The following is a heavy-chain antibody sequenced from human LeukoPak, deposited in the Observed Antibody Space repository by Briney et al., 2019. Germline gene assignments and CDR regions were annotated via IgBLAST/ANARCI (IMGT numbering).Heavy chain of an antibody. J-gene: IGHJ4*02. CDR2: ISSSSSYT. V-gene: IGHV3-11*06. CDR1: GFTFSDYY. D-gene: IGHD6-19*01. Sequence: PGGSLRLSCAASGFTFSDYYMSWIRQAPGKGLEWVSYISSSSSYTNYADSVKGRFTISRDDSKNTLYLQMNSLRAEDTAVYYCARLGSGWSVDYWGQGTLVTVSS. CDR3: ARLGSGWSVDY.